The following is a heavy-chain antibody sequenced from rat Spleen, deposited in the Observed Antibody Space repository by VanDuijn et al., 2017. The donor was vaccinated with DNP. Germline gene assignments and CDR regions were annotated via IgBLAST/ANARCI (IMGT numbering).Heavy chain of an antibody. Sequence: EVQLVESGGNLVQPGRSLKLSCAASGFTFSDYNMAWVRQAPKKSLEWVATISHDGSDTYYRDSVKGRFTISRDNAKTTLYLQMDSLRSEDTATYYCVRQELRRLYWFAHWGQGTLVTVSS. V-gene: IGHV5-7*01. J-gene: IGHJ3*01. CDR3: VRQELRRLYWFAH. CDR2: ISHDGSDT. D-gene: IGHD1-11*01. CDR1: GFTFSDYN.